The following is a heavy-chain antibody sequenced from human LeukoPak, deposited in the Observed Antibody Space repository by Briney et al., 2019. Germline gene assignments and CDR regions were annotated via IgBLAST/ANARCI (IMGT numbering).Heavy chain of an antibody. D-gene: IGHD6-13*01. CDR3: ARGAAPGDH. CDR2: IYSSGAKSRNT. CDR1: GPSITTYY. V-gene: IGHV4-4*07. J-gene: IGHJ4*02. Sequence: SETLSLTCTVSGPSITTYYWSWIRPPPARELEWICCIYSSGAKSRNTNYNPSLKSRVTMAVDTLRSQLSLALTAVTGADTAVYSCARGAAPGDHWGRGTLVTVSS.